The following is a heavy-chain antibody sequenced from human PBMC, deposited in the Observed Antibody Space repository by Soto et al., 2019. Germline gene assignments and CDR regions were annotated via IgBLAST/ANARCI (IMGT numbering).Heavy chain of an antibody. Sequence: QVQLQESGPGLVKPSETLSLTCTVSGGSISSYYWSWIRQPPGKGLEWIGYIYYSGSTNYNPSLKRRVTISVDTSKNQFSLKLSSVTAADTAVYYCARLSDLDALDIWGQGTMVTVSS. J-gene: IGHJ3*02. V-gene: IGHV4-59*01. D-gene: IGHD3-10*01. CDR2: IYYSGST. CDR1: GGSISSYY. CDR3: ARLSDLDALDI.